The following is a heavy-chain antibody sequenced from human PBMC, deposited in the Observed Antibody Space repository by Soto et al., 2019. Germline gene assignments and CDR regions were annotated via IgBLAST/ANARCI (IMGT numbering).Heavy chain of an antibody. V-gene: IGHV1-3*01. CDR2: INGGNGDR. Sequence: ASVKVSCKASGYSFSNFAIHWVRQAPGQSLEWMGWINGGNGDRSYSQKFQGRVTITRDTSASTAYIELSSLRSEDTAVYYCEGAAACTSVVCSHNFNCFDSWGHGTLVTVSS. CDR3: EGAAACTSVVCSHNFNCFDS. D-gene: IGHD2-8*01. CDR1: GYSFSNFA. J-gene: IGHJ5*01.